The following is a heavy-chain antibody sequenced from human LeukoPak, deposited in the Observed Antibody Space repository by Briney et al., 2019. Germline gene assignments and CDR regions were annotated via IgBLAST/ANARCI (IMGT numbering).Heavy chain of an antibody. Sequence: GGSLRLSCAASGFTFSDYYMSWIRQAPGKGLEWVSYISSSGSTIYYADSVKGRFTISRDNAKNSLYLQMNSLRAEDTAVYYRARDQGFGEFTYYYGMDVWGQGTTVTVSS. CDR3: ARDQGFGEFTYYYGMDV. J-gene: IGHJ6*02. CDR2: ISSSGSTI. CDR1: GFTFSDYY. V-gene: IGHV3-11*01. D-gene: IGHD3-10*01.